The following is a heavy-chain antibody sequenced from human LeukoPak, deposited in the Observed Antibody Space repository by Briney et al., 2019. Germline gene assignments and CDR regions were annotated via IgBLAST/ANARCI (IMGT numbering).Heavy chain of an antibody. V-gene: IGHV3-21*01. CDR1: GFTFSDYS. Sequence: GGSLRLSCAASGFTFSDYSINWVRQAPGKGLEWVSSISSSSDYIYYADSVEGRFTISRDNAKNSLYLQMRSLRAEDTAVYYCASAIARTGYYFYYMDVWGKGTTVTVSS. CDR3: ASAIARTGYYFYYMDV. D-gene: IGHD6-13*01. CDR2: ISSSSDYI. J-gene: IGHJ6*03.